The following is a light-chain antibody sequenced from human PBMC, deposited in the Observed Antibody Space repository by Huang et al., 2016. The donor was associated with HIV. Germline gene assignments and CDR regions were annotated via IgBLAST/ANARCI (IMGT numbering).Light chain of an antibody. J-gene: IGKJ2*01. CDR1: QGLVYSDGDTY. V-gene: IGKV2-30*01. Sequence: DVVLTQSPLSLPVTVGQPASISCRSGQGLVYSDGDTYLNWFQQRPGQSPRRLIYKVSNREAGVPDRVSGSGSGTNFTLKISRVEADDVGVYYCMQGIHMPYTFGQGTKLEIK. CDR2: KVS. CDR3: MQGIHMPYT.